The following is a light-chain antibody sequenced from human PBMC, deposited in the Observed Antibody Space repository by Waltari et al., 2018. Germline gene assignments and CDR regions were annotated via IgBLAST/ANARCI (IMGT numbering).Light chain of an antibody. CDR1: QSISRY. CDR2: GTS. V-gene: IGKV3-20*01. CDR3: QHHFRLPAT. J-gene: IGKJ1*01. Sequence: IMLTQSPGTLSLSPGERATLSCRASQSISRYLAWYPQKPGQAPRPLIYGTSTRATGIPDMFRGSVSGTDFSLTISGLEPEDSAVYYCQHHFRLPATFGQGTKVEIK.